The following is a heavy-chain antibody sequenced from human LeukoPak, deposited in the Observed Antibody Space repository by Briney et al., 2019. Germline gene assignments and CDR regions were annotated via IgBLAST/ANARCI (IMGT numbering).Heavy chain of an antibody. V-gene: IGHV3-64D*09. J-gene: IGHJ4*02. Sequence: PAGSLKLSCSASGFTFNNYAIHWVRQAPGKGLEYVSAINSIGDNTYYADSMKGSFTISRSTFKNTVYLQMTDLRGDDTAVYYCVKDAGDFGVITKRRRYYFDYWGQGTMVTVSS. CDR1: GFTFNNYA. D-gene: IGHD3-3*01. CDR3: VKDAGDFGVITKRRRYYFDY. CDR2: INSIGDNT.